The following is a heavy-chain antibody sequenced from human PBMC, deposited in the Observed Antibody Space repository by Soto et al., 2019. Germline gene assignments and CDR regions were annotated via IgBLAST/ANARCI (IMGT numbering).Heavy chain of an antibody. Sequence: GGSLRLSCAASGFAFSNYNMNWVRQAPGKGLEWVSFISSSSAYIYYVDSVKGRFSVSRDNAKNSLFLQMNNMRADDTAVYYCARDNAPRDSGYPSPDLRGPGSLVTVSS. V-gene: IGHV3-21*01. CDR3: ARDNAPRDSGYPSPDL. CDR2: ISSSSAYI. D-gene: IGHD5-12*01. J-gene: IGHJ5*02. CDR1: GFAFSNYN.